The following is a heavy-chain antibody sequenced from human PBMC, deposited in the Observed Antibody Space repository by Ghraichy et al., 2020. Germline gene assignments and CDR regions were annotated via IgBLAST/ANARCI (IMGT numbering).Heavy chain of an antibody. Sequence: SETLSLTCAVYGGSFSGYYWSWIRQPPGKGLEWIGEINHSGSTNYNPSLKSRVTISVDTSKNQFSLKLSSVTAADTAVYYCARRRNYYDSSGGRYYFDYWGQGTLVTVSS. D-gene: IGHD3-22*01. CDR3: ARRRNYYDSSGGRYYFDY. CDR1: GGSFSGYY. CDR2: INHSGST. J-gene: IGHJ4*02. V-gene: IGHV4-34*01.